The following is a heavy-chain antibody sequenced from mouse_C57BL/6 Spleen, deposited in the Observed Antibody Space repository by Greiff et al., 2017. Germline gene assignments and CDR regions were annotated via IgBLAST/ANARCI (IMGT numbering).Heavy chain of an antibody. Sequence: QVQLQQSGAELMKPGASVKLSCKATGYTFPGYWIEWVKQRPGHGLEWIGELLPGSGSTNYNEKFKGKATFTADTSSNSAYMQLSSLTTEDSAIYSCARKEIYYYDSSYGFFAYWGQGTLVTVSA. CDR1: GYTFPGYW. D-gene: IGHD1-1*01. V-gene: IGHV1-9*01. J-gene: IGHJ3*01. CDR2: LLPGSGST. CDR3: ARKEIYYYDSSYGFFAY.